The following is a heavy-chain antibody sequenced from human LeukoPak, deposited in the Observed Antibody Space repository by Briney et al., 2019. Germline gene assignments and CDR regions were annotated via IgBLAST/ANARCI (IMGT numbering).Heavy chain of an antibody. J-gene: IGHJ5*02. CDR2: IYNSGST. D-gene: IGHD4-11*01. CDR1: GGSISRGSYY. V-gene: IGHV4-31*03. CDR3: ARVHSNYGWFDP. Sequence: SQTLSLTCSVSGGSISRGSYYWSWIRQHPGKGLEWIGYIYNSGSTSYNSSLKSRVTISLDTSKNQFSLKLTSVTAADTAVYYCARVHSNYGWFDPWGQGTLVTVSS.